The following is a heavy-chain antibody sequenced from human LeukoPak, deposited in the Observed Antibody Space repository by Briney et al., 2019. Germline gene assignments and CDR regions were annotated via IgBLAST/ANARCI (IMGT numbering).Heavy chain of an antibody. CDR2: IKSKTDGGTT. V-gene: IGHV3-15*01. CDR3: TTDSFPKITMVRGVISRIDY. CDR1: GFTFSNAW. D-gene: IGHD3-10*01. J-gene: IGHJ4*02. Sequence: GGSLRLSCAASGFTFSNAWMSWVRQAPGKGLEWVGRIKSKTDGGTTDYAAPVKGRFTISRDDSKNTLYLQMNSLKTEDTAVYYCTTDSFPKITMVRGVISRIDYWGQGTLVTVSS.